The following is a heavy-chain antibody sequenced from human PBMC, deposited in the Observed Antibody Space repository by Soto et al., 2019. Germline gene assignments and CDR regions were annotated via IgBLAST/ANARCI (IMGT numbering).Heavy chain of an antibody. Sequence: GESLKISCEGSGYSFTNYWINWVRQMPGKGREWMGRIYPSDSYTNYSPSFQGHVTISADKSISTAYLQWSSLKASDTAIYYCARIIADVDYYYYVMDVWGQGTTVTVSS. CDR3: ARIIADVDYYYYVMDV. D-gene: IGHD6-13*01. CDR1: GYSFTNYW. CDR2: IYPSDSYT. J-gene: IGHJ6*02. V-gene: IGHV5-10-1*01.